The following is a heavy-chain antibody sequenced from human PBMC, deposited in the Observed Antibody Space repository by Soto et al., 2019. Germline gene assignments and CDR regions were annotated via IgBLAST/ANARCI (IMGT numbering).Heavy chain of an antibody. CDR3: ARVTRGGVWAAAGTFDY. D-gene: IGHD6-13*01. Sequence: SETLSLTCTVSGGSISSGGYYWSWIRQHPGKGLEWIGYIYYSGSTYYNPSLKSRVTISVDTSKNQFSLKLSSVTAADTAVYYCARVTRGGVWAAAGTFDYWGQGTLVTVSS. CDR1: GGSISSGGYY. CDR2: IYYSGST. V-gene: IGHV4-31*03. J-gene: IGHJ4*02.